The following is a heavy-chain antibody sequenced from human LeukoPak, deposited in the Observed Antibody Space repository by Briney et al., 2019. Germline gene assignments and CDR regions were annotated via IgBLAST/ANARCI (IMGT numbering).Heavy chain of an antibody. CDR1: GYTFTGYY. V-gene: IGHV1-2*02. J-gene: IGHJ3*02. D-gene: IGHD1-26*01. Sequence: ASVKVSCKTSGYTFTGYYMHWVRQAPGQGLEWMGWINPNSGGTNYAQKFQGRVTMTRDTSISTAYMELSRLRSDDTALYHCASGRWEPYDAFYIWGQGTMVTVSS. CDR2: INPNSGGT. CDR3: ASGRWEPYDAFYI.